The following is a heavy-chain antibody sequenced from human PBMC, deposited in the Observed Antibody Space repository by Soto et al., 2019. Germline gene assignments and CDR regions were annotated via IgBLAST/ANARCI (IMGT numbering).Heavy chain of an antibody. CDR1: GYTLTSYG. Sequence: ASVKVSCKTSGYTLTSYGINWVRQAPGQRLEWMGWISAYSGKTNYAQKFQGRLTMTTDTSTSTAYMELRSLRSDDTALYYCARDNSGDFWSRYSLYYFDYWGQGTRVPFSS. CDR3: ARDNSGDFWSRYSLYYFDY. CDR2: ISAYSGKT. V-gene: IGHV1-18*01. D-gene: IGHD3-3*01. J-gene: IGHJ4*02.